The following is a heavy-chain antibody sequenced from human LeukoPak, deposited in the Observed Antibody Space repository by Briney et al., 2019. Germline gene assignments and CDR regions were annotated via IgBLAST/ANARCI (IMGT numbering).Heavy chain of an antibody. CDR1: GFTFSSYA. CDR2: ISGSGGST. J-gene: IGHJ4*02. Sequence: GGSLRLSCAASGFTFSSYAMSWVRQAPGKGLEWVSAISGSGGSTYYADSVKGRFTVSRDNSKNTLYLQMNSLRAEDTAVYYCAKDPAVAGTYYWGQGTLVTVSS. D-gene: IGHD6-19*01. CDR3: AKDPAVAGTYY. V-gene: IGHV3-23*01.